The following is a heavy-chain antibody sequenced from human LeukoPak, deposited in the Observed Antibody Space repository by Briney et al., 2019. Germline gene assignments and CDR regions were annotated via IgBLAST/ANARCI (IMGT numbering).Heavy chain of an antibody. Sequence: ASVKVSCEASGYTFTSYYMHWVRQAPGQGLEWMGIINPSGGSTSYAQKFQGRVTMTRDTSTSTVYMELSSLRSEDTAVYYCARAELNYYDSSGYYHYWGQGTLVTVSS. D-gene: IGHD3-22*01. V-gene: IGHV1-46*01. CDR3: ARAELNYYDSSGYYHY. CDR1: GYTFTSYY. CDR2: INPSGGST. J-gene: IGHJ4*02.